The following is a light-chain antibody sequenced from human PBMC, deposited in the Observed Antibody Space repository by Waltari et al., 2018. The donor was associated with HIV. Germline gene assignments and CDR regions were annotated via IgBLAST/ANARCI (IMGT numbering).Light chain of an antibody. CDR1: SSHLGADYD. CDR3: QSYDSSLFWV. V-gene: IGLV1-40*01. J-gene: IGLJ2*01. Sequence: QSVLTQPPSLSGAPGQRVTIPCIGTSSHLGADYDVHWYRQVSGAAPKLLIYRTDARPSGVPDRFFGSRSGASASLVINGLQTDDEADYYCQSYDSSLFWVFGGGTKLTVL. CDR2: RTD.